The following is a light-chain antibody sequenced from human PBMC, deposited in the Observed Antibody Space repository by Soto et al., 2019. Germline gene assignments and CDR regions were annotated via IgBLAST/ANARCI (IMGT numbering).Light chain of an antibody. CDR1: QSVRGTS. Sequence: DIVLTQSPGTLSLSPGERATLYCRASQSVRGTSLAWYQQKPGQAPRLLIYDASSRATGIPDRFSGGGSGTDFTLTISRLEPEDFAVYYCQHYGSSPPITFGQGTRLEIK. J-gene: IGKJ5*01. V-gene: IGKV3-20*01. CDR3: QHYGSSPPIT. CDR2: DAS.